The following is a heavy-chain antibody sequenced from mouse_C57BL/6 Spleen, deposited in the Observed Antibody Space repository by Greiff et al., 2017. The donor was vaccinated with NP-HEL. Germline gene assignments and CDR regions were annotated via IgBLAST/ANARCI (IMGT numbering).Heavy chain of an antibody. CDR3: TREEGYDYVFDY. J-gene: IGHJ2*01. CDR2: ISSGGDYI. Sequence: EVKVVESGEGLVKPGGSLKLSCAASGFTFSSYAMSWVRQTPEKRLEWVAYISSGGDYIYYADTVKGRFTISRDNARNTLYLQMSSLKSEDTAMYYCTREEGYDYVFDYWGQGTTLTVSS. V-gene: IGHV5-9-1*02. D-gene: IGHD2-4*01. CDR1: GFTFSSYA.